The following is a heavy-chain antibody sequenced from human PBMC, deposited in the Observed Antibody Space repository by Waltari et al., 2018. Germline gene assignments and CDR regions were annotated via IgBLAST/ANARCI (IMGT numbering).Heavy chain of an antibody. CDR2: INPNSGGT. CDR3: AREKLERRKDAFDI. V-gene: IGHV1-2*02. CDR1: GYTFTVYY. Sequence: QVQLVQSGAEVKKPGASVKVSCEASGYTFTVYYMHWVRQAPGQGLEWMGWINPNSGGTNYAQKFQGRVTMTRDTSISTAYMELSRLRSDDTAVYYCAREKLERRKDAFDIWGQGTMVTVSS. D-gene: IGHD1-1*01. J-gene: IGHJ3*02.